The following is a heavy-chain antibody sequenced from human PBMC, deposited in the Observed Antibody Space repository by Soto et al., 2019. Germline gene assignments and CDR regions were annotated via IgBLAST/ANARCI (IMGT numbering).Heavy chain of an antibody. D-gene: IGHD6-19*01. CDR3: AKDGVYSSAWYYFDS. CDR2: ISWNSGSI. V-gene: IGHV3-9*01. Sequence: GGSLRLSCAASGFTFDDYAMHWVRQAPGKGLEWVSGISWNSGSIKYADSVKGRFTMSRDNAKNSLYLQMNSLRPEDTALYYCAKDGVYSSAWYYFDSWGQGT. CDR1: GFTFDDYA. J-gene: IGHJ4*02.